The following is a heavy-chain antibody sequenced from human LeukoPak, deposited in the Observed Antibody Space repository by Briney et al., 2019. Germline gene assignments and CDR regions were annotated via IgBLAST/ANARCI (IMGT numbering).Heavy chain of an antibody. CDR3: ARDGHYYDSSGYFVPSEYFDY. V-gene: IGHV1-46*01. CDR1: GYTFTSYY. Sequence: ASVKVSCKASGYTFTSYYMHWLRQAPGQGLEWMGIINPSGGSTSYAQKFQGRVTMTRDTSTSTVYMELSSLRSEDTAVYYCARDGHYYDSSGYFVPSEYFDYWGQGTLVTVSS. D-gene: IGHD3-22*01. CDR2: INPSGGST. J-gene: IGHJ4*02.